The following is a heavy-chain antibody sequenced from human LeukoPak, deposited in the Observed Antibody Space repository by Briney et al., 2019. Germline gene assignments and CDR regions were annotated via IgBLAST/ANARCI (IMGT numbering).Heavy chain of an antibody. CDR3: ARESASSAQWD. CDR2: INQDGSEK. D-gene: IGHD2-21*01. Sequence: PGGSLRLSCAASGFTFSSYWMSWVRQAPGKGLEWVAKINQDGSEKYYVDSVKGRFTISRDNAKSSVYLQMNSLRVEDTGVYFCARESASSAQWDWGQGTLVTVSS. CDR1: GFTFSSYW. V-gene: IGHV3-7*01. J-gene: IGHJ4*02.